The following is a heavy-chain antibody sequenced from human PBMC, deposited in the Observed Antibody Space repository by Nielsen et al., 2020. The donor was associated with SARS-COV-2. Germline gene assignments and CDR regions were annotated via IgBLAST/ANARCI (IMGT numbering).Heavy chain of an antibody. D-gene: IGHD5-24*01. CDR2: MNPNSGNT. CDR1: GYTFTSYD. V-gene: IGHV1-8*01. J-gene: IGHJ3*02. Sequence: ASVKVSCKASGYTFTSYDINWVRQATGQGLEWMGWMNPNSGNTGYAQKFQGRVTMTRNTSISTAYMELSSLRSEDTAVYYCAREIRVGMAINGGFDIWGQGTMVTVSS. CDR3: AREIRVGMAINGGFDI.